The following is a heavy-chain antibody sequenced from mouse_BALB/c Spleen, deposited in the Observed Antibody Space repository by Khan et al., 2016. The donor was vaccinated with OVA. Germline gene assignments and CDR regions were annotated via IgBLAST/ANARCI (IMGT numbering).Heavy chain of an antibody. CDR1: GYIFTNYG. CDR2: INTYTVDP. V-gene: IGHV9-3-1*01. J-gene: IGHJ3*01. D-gene: IGHD1-1*01. CDR3: AREAVYYGRGKNAWFAY. Sequence: QIQLVQSGPELKKPGETVKISCKASGYIFTNYGMNWVKQVPGQGLKWMGCINTYTVDPTYADDFRGRFAFSLEISASTAYLQINNLKNEDTATYCCAREAVYYGRGKNAWFAYWDQGNLVTVSA.